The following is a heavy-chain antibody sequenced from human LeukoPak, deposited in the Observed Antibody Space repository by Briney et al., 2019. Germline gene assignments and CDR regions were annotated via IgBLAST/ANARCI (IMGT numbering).Heavy chain of an antibody. CDR1: GYTFTSYY. CDR2: INPSGGST. CDR3: ARELRGHWFDP. V-gene: IGHV1-46*01. J-gene: IGHJ5*02. D-gene: IGHD5-12*01. Sequence: ATVKVSCKASGYTFTSYYMHWVRQAPGQGLEWMGIINPSGGSTSYAQKFQGRVTMTRDMSTSTVYMELSSLRSEDTAVYYCARELRGHWFDPWGQGTLVTVSS.